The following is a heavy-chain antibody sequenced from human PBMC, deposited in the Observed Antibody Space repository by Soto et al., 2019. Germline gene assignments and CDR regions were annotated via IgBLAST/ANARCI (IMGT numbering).Heavy chain of an antibody. CDR3: ATGIRGEQLATVHYYYYYGMDV. Sequence: QVQLVQSGAEVKKPGSSVKVSCKASGGTFSSYAISWVRQAPGQGLEWMGGIIPIFGTANYARKFQGRVTITADESTSTAYMELSSLRSEDTAVYYCATGIRGEQLATVHYYYYYGMDVWGQGTTVTVSS. CDR2: IIPIFGTA. J-gene: IGHJ6*02. CDR1: GGTFSSYA. D-gene: IGHD6-13*01. V-gene: IGHV1-69*01.